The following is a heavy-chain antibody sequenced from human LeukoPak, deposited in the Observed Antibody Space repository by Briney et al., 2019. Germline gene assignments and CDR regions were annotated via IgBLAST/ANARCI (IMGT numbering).Heavy chain of an antibody. D-gene: IGHD6-6*01. Sequence: SETLSLTCTVSGGSISSYYWSWIRQPPGKGLEWIGYIYYSGSTNYNPSLKSRVTISVDTSKNQFSLKLSSVTAADTAVYYCARVQQDSSSRAFDIWGQGTMVTVSS. V-gene: IGHV4-59*01. CDR3: ARVQQDSSSRAFDI. J-gene: IGHJ3*02. CDR2: IYYSGST. CDR1: GGSISSYY.